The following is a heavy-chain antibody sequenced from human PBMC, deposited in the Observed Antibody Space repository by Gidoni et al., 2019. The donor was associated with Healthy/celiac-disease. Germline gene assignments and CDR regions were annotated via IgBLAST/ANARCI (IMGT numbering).Heavy chain of an antibody. J-gene: IGHJ4*02. V-gene: IGHV3-23*01. Sequence: EVQLLESGGGLVQPGGSLRLSCAASGFTFSSYAMSWVRQAPGKGLEWVSAISGSGGSTYYADSVKGRFTISRDNSKNTLYLQMNSLRAEDMAVYYCATGPRQWGTGPEDYWGQGTLVTVSS. CDR3: ATGPRQWGTGPEDY. CDR1: GFTFSSYA. D-gene: IGHD3-16*01. CDR2: ISGSGGST.